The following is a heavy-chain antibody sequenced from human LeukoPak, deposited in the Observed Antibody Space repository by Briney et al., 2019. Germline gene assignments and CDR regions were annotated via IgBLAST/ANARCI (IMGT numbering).Heavy chain of an antibody. J-gene: IGHJ3*02. Sequence: ASVKVSCKASGYTFTGYYMHWVRQAPGQGLEWMGWINPNSGGTNYAQKFQGRVTMTRDTSISTAYMELSRLRSDDTAVYYCARDREVYSSSWHDAFDIWGQGTMVTVSS. CDR2: INPNSGGT. CDR3: ARDREVYSSSWHDAFDI. CDR1: GYTFTGYY. V-gene: IGHV1-2*02. D-gene: IGHD6-13*01.